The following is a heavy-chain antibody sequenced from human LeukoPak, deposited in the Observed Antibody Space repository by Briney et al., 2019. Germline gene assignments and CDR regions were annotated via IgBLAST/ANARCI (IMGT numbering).Heavy chain of an antibody. CDR1: GYTFTSYG. CDR2: TSSHNDDT. Sequence: GASVKVSFKASGYTFTSYGISLVRQAPGQGLGWVGWTSSHNDDTNYAETLQGSLTMTTDISTSTAYMEPTSLRSDDTAVYYCARDWDSRNDYFDPWGQGTLVIVSS. J-gene: IGHJ4*02. D-gene: IGHD1-1*01. V-gene: IGHV1-18*01. CDR3: ARDWDSRNDYFDP.